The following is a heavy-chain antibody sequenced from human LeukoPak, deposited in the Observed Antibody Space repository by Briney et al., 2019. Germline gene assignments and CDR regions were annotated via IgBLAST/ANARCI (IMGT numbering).Heavy chain of an antibody. CDR1: GFTFSNAW. D-gene: IGHD3-10*01. J-gene: IGHJ3*02. Sequence: GGSLRLSCAASGFTFSNAWMSWVRQAPGKGLEWVGRIKSKTDGGTTDYAAPVKGRFTISRDDSKNTLYLQMNSLRAEDTAVYYCARDRVGENAFDIWGQGTMVTVSS. CDR2: IKSKTDGGTT. CDR3: ARDRVGENAFDI. V-gene: IGHV3-15*01.